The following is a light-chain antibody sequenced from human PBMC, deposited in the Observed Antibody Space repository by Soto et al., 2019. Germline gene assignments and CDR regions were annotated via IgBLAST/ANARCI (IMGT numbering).Light chain of an antibody. J-gene: IGLJ1*01. CDR3: SSYTSSSTLYV. V-gene: IGLV2-14*01. CDR2: DVS. Sequence: QSVLTQPRSVSGSPGQSVTISCTGTSSDVGGYNYVSWYQQHPGKAPKLIIYDVSNRPSGVSNRFSGSKSGNTASLTISGLQAEDEADYYCSSYTSSSTLYVFGTGTKVTVL. CDR1: SSDVGGYNY.